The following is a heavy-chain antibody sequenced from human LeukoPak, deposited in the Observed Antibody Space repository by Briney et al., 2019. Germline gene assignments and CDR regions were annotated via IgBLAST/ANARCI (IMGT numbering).Heavy chain of an antibody. J-gene: IGHJ4*02. CDR2: ISGSGGST. V-gene: IGHV3-23*01. Sequence: GGSLRLSCAASGFTFDDYAMHWVRQAPGKGLEWVSAISGSGGSTYYADSVKGRFTISRDNSKNTLYLQMNSLRAEDTAVYYCAKTLYDYYDSSGYDYWGQGTLVTVSS. CDR3: AKTLYDYYDSSGYDY. D-gene: IGHD3-22*01. CDR1: GFTFDDYA.